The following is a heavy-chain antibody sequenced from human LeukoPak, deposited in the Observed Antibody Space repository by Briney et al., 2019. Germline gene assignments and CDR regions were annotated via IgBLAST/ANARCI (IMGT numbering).Heavy chain of an antibody. Sequence: GGSLRLSCAVSGFSVSGYWMTWVRQAPGKGLEWVANIKQDGSEKNYVDSVKGRFTISRDNAENTLFLQMNSLRAEDTAVYFCAKDLDPLSGITYKPIVGPFPVLAYWGQGTLVTVSS. D-gene: IGHD2-15*01. V-gene: IGHV3-7*03. CDR2: IKQDGSEK. CDR1: GFSVSGYW. J-gene: IGHJ4*02. CDR3: AKDLDPLSGITYKPIVGPFPVLAY.